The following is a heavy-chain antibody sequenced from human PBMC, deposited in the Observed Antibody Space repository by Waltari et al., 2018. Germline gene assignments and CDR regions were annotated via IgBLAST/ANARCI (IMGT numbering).Heavy chain of an antibody. CDR1: GYTFTSYA. J-gene: IGHJ4*02. Sequence: HVQLVQSGAEVKKPGASVKVSCKASGYTFTSYAMPWVRQAPGQRLEWMGWINAGNGNTKYSQEFQGRVTITRDTSARTAYMELSRLRSEDMAVYYCATGYYDSSGYYYLYWGQGTLVTVSS. CDR3: ATGYYDSSGYYYLY. D-gene: IGHD3-22*01. CDR2: INAGNGNT. V-gene: IGHV1-3*03.